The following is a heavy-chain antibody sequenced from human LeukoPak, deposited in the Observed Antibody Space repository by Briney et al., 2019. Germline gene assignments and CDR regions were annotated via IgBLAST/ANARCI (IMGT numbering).Heavy chain of an antibody. CDR1: RFTFSSYG. J-gene: IGHJ5*02. Sequence: PGGSLRLSCAASRFTFSSYGMHWVRQAPGKGLEWVANIKQDGSEKYYVDSVKGRFTISRDNAKNSLYLQMNSLRAEDTAVYYCARAAGTNRFDPWGQGALVTVSS. D-gene: IGHD6-13*01. CDR3: ARAAGTNRFDP. CDR2: IKQDGSEK. V-gene: IGHV3-7*01.